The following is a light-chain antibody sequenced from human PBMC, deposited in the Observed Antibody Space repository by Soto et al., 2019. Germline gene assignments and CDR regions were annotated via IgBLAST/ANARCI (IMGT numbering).Light chain of an antibody. J-gene: IGLJ1*01. CDR2: EVN. V-gene: IGLV2-23*02. CDR3: YSYAGSYIYYV. CDR1: SSDVGNYNL. Sequence: QSALTQPASVSGSPGQSIAISCTGTSSDVGNYNLVSWYQQHPGKAPRLMIFEVNKRPSGVSDRFSGSKSGNTASLTISGLQADDEADYYCYSYAGSYIYYVFGAGTKLTAL.